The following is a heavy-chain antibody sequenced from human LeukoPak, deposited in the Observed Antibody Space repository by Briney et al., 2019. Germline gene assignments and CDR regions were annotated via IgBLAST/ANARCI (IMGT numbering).Heavy chain of an antibody. CDR2: ISGSGGDT. CDR3: AKYCSGGNCYSGLY. CDR1: GFTFSSYA. J-gene: IGHJ4*02. D-gene: IGHD2-15*01. Sequence: GGSLRLSCAASGFTFSSYAMTWVRQAPGKGLEWVSAISGSGGDTYYADSVKGRFAISRDNSKNTLYLQMNSLRAEDTAVYYCAKYCSGGNCYSGLYWGQGTLVTVSS. V-gene: IGHV3-23*01.